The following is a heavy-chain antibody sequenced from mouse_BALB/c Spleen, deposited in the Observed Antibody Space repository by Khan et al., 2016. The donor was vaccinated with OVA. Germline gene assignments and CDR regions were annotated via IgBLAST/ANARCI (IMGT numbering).Heavy chain of an antibody. J-gene: IGHJ3*01. V-gene: IGHV2-2*02. CDR2: IWGGGST. D-gene: IGHD2-4*01. Sequence: QVQLKESGPGLVQPSQSLSITCTVSGFSLTNFGVHWVRQSPGRGLEWLGVIWGGGSTDYNAAFISRLSINKDNPKSQVFFKMNSLQANDTAIYYCARLYDYGEGFAYWGQGTLVTVSA. CDR1: GFSLTNFG. CDR3: ARLYDYGEGFAY.